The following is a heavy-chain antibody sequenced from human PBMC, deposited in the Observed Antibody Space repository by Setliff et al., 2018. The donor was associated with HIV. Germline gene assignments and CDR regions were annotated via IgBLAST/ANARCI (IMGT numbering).Heavy chain of an antibody. Sequence: ASVKVSCKTFGYRFTDFYVNWVRQAPGQGLEWMGWINPKSGATKNAQKFQGRVTMTRDTSIGTFYMEVTRLTSDDTAVYYCARDRGRYGDYRDFDYWGQGALVTVSS. CDR3: ARDRGRYGDYRDFDY. D-gene: IGHD4-17*01. CDR2: INPKSGAT. V-gene: IGHV1-2*02. CDR1: GYRFTDFY. J-gene: IGHJ4*02.